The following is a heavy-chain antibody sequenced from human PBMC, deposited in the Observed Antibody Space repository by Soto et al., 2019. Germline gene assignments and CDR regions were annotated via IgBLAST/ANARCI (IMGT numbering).Heavy chain of an antibody. CDR2: IYYSGST. D-gene: IGHD3-9*01. Sequence: QLQLQESGPGLVKPSETLSLTCTVSGGSISSSSYYWGWIRQPPGKGLEWIGSIYYSGSTYYNPSLKSRVTISVDTSKNQFSLKLSSVTAADTAVYYCAREGVLRYFDWLATFPNYYYYYMDVWGKGTTVTVSS. CDR1: GGSISSSSYY. V-gene: IGHV4-39*02. CDR3: AREGVLRYFDWLATFPNYYYYYMDV. J-gene: IGHJ6*03.